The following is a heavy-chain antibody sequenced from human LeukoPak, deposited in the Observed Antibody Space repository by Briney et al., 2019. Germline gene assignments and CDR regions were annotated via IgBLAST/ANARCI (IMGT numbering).Heavy chain of an antibody. CDR1: GDSVSNNNAA. D-gene: IGHD6-13*01. CDR3: ARGDGYSNTWYYFDY. Sequence: SQTLSLTCALSGDSVSNNNAAWHWIRQSPSRGLEWLGRTYYRSKWYNDYAVSVKSRITINPDTSKNQFSLQLNSVTPEDTAVYYCARGDGYSNTWYYFDYWGQGTLVTVSS. V-gene: IGHV6-1*01. J-gene: IGHJ4*02. CDR2: TYYRSKWYN.